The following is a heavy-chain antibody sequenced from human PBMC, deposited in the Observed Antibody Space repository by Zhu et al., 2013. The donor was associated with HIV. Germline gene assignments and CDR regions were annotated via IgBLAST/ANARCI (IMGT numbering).Heavy chain of an antibody. Sequence: QMQLVQSGPEVKKPGTSVKVSCKASGFTFTSSAVQWVRQARGQRLEWIGWIVVGSGNTNYAQKFQERVTITRDMSTSTAYMELSSLRSEDTAVYYCAAGEAFVWFDPWGQGTLVTVSS. J-gene: IGHJ5*02. V-gene: IGHV1-58*01. CDR3: AAGEAFVWFDP. CDR1: GFTFTSSA. CDR2: IVVGSGNT.